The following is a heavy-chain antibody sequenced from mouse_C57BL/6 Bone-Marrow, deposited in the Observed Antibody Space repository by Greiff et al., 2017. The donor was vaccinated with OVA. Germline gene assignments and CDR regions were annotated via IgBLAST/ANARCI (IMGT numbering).Heavy chain of an antibody. D-gene: IGHD5-1*01. J-gene: IGHJ3*01. CDR3: ASPGDEYGLAY. Sequence: QVQLQQSGAELVRPGTSVKVSCKASGYAFTNYLIEWVKQRPGQGLEWIGVINPGSGGTNYNEKFKGKATLTADKSSSTAYMQLSSLTSEDSAVYFCASPGDEYGLAYWGQGTLVTVSA. CDR2: INPGSGGT. CDR1: GYAFTNYL. V-gene: IGHV1-54*01.